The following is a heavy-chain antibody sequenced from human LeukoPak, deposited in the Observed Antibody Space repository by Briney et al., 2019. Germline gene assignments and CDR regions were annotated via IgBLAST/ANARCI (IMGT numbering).Heavy chain of an antibody. CDR1: GFAFDEHG. V-gene: IGHV3-20*04. Sequence: GGSLRLSCTASGFAFDEHGMSWFRQVPGKGLDWVSGINWSGGSTGYADPLRGRFTISRDNAKNSLYLQMDSLRAEDTALYYCARAPITSPFYFDYWGQGTLVTVSS. D-gene: IGHD2-2*01. J-gene: IGHJ4*02. CDR2: INWSGGST. CDR3: ARAPITSPFYFDY.